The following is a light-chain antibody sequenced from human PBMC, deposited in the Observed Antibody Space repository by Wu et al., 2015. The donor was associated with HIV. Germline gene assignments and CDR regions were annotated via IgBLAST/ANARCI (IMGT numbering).Light chain of an antibody. Sequence: EIVVTQSPATLSVSPGGRVTLSCRASQIIATNLAWYQQKPGQPPRLLIYDASTRAAGFPARFSGGGSGTEFTLTISTLQSGDVAVYYCQQYNGWPQTFGQGTKVEI. CDR2: DAS. V-gene: IGKV3-15*01. J-gene: IGKJ1*01. CDR3: QQYNGWPQT. CDR1: QIIATN.